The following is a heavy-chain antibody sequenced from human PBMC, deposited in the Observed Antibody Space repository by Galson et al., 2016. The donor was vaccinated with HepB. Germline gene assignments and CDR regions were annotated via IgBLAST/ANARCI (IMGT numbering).Heavy chain of an antibody. CDR2: ISDSGGTT. CDR1: GFTFSSNG. Sequence: LRLSCAASGFTFSSNGMSWVRQAPGKGLEWVSGISDSGGTTYYADSVKGRFTISRDNSKNTLYLQMNSLRAEDTAVYYCYYSGFWGQGTLVIVSS. V-gene: IGHV3-23*01. CDR3: YYSGF. J-gene: IGHJ4*02.